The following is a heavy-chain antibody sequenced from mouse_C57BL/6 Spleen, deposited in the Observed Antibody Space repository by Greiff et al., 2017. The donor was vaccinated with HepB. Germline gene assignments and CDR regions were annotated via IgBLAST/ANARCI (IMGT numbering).Heavy chain of an antibody. CDR1: GYTFTSYW. Sequence: QVQLQQPGAELVMPGASVKLSCKASGYTFTSYWMHWVKQRPGQGLEWIGEIDPSDSYTNYNQKFKGKSTLTVDKSSSTAYMQLSSLTSEDSAVYYCARWGVTDYFDDWGQGTTLTVSS. J-gene: IGHJ2*01. D-gene: IGHD2-2*01. V-gene: IGHV1-69*01. CDR3: ARWGVTDYFDD. CDR2: IDPSDSYT.